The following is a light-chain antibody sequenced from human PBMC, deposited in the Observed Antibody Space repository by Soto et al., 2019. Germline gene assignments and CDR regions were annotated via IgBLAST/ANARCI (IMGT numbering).Light chain of an antibody. CDR3: QQYYNWPRT. Sequence: VMTQSPATLSVSPGARATLSCCASETVATNLAWYQQKPGQAPRLLISGASTRAAGISDRFRGSGSGTEFTLTINSLQAEDSAVYYGQQYYNWPRTFGKGTRLEIK. J-gene: IGKJ5*01. CDR1: ETVATN. V-gene: IGKV3-15*01. CDR2: GAS.